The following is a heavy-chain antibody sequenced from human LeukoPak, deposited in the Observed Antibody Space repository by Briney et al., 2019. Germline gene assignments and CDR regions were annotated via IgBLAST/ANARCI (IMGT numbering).Heavy chain of an antibody. D-gene: IGHD2-2*02. CDR2: IYTSGST. J-gene: IGHJ4*02. Sequence: PSQTLSLTCTVSGGSISSGSYYWSWIRQPAGKGLEWIGRIYTSGSTNYNPSLKSRVTISVDTSKNQFSLKLNSVTPADTAVYYCAREPRYCSSTSCYTTSFDYWGQGTLVTVSS. CDR1: GGSISSGSYY. V-gene: IGHV4-61*02. CDR3: AREPRYCSSTSCYTTSFDY.